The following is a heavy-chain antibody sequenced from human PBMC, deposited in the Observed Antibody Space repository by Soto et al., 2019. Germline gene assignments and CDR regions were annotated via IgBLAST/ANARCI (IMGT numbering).Heavy chain of an antibody. Sequence: QVQLQQWGAGLLKPSETLSLTCAVYGGSFSGYYWSWVRQPPGKGLEWIGEINHSGSTNYNPSLKSRVTIGVDTSKNQFSLKLSSVTAAETAVYYCARTSRFDSWGQGTLVTVSS. CDR1: GGSFSGYY. D-gene: IGHD6-6*01. CDR2: INHSGST. CDR3: ARTSRFDS. J-gene: IGHJ4*02. V-gene: IGHV4-34*01.